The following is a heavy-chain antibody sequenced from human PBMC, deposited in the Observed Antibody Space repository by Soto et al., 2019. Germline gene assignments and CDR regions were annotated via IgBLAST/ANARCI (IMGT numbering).Heavy chain of an antibody. CDR2: ISGSGGST. CDR1: GFTFSSYA. J-gene: IGHJ4*02. CDR3: AKEMSSWYRGFDY. V-gene: IGHV3-23*01. D-gene: IGHD6-13*01. Sequence: EVQLLESGGGLVQPGGSLRLSCAASGFTFSSYAMRWVRQAPGKGREWVSAISGSGGSTSYADSVKGRFTISRDNSKNTLYLQMNSLRAEDTAVYYCAKEMSSWYRGFDYWGQGTLVTVSS.